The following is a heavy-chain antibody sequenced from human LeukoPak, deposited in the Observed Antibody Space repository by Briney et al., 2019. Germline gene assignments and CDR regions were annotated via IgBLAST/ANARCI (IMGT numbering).Heavy chain of an antibody. V-gene: IGHV4-39*07. D-gene: IGHD2-2*01. Sequence: SETLSLTCTVSGDSVSVNNYYWGWIRQPLGKGLEWIGSIYYSGNTYYNPSLKSRVTISVDKSKNQFSLKLSSVTAADTAVYYCARGRPRYQLLWTGQSNWFDPWGQGTLVTVSS. J-gene: IGHJ5*02. CDR2: IYYSGNT. CDR3: ARGRPRYQLLWTGQSNWFDP. CDR1: GDSVSVNNYY.